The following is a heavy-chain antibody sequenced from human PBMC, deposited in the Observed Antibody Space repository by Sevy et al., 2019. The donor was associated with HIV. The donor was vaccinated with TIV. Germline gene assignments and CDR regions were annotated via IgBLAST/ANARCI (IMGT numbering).Heavy chain of an antibody. CDR3: ARDDFQNKGAFDI. V-gene: IGHV4-59*01. CDR2: IYYSGST. J-gene: IGHJ3*02. CDR1: GGSISSYY. Sequence: TLSLTCTVSGGSISSYYWSWIRQPPGKGLEWIGYIYYSGSTNYNPSLKSRVTVSVDTSKNQFSLKLSSVTAADTAVYYCARDDFQNKGAFDIWGQGTMVTVSS.